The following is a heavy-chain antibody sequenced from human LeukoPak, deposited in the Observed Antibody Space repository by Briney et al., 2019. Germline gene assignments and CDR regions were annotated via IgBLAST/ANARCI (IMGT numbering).Heavy chain of an antibody. V-gene: IGHV4-59*01. CDR1: GGSISSYY. CDR3: ARGGNDWLLRGVWVTSYFDY. CDR2: IYYSGST. J-gene: IGHJ4*02. Sequence: SETLSLTCTVSGGSISSYYWSWIRQPPGKGLEWIGYIYYSGSTNYNPSLKSRVTISVDTSKNQFSLKLSSVTAADTAVYYCARGGNDWLLRGVWVTSYFDYWGQGTLVTVSS. D-gene: IGHD3-9*01.